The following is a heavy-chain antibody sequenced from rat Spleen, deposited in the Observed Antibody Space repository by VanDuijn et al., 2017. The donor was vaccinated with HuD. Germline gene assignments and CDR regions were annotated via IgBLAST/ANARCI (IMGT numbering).Heavy chain of an antibody. CDR1: GFTFSNFG. J-gene: IGHJ2*01. V-gene: IGHV5S13*01. CDR2: ISPGGGNT. CDR3: ARRYYSGFDY. Sequence: EVQLVESGGGLVQPGRSLKLSCAVSGFTFSNFGFVWVRQAPTKGLEWVASISPGGGNTFYQDSVKGRFTISRDNAKTTLYLQMDSLRSEDTATYYCARRYYSGFDYWGQGVMVTVSS. D-gene: IGHD1-1*01.